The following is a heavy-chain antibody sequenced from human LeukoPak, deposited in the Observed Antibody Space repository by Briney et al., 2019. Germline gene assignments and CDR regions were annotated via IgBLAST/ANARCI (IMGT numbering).Heavy chain of an antibody. CDR1: GYTFTGYY. CDR2: ISPHNGGT. V-gene: IGHV1-2*02. J-gene: IGHJ4*02. D-gene: IGHD5-18*01. Sequence: ASVKVSCKASGYTFTGYYIHWVRQAPGQGLEWMGWISPHNGGTNYAQKFPGRVTMTRDTSISTAYMDLSGLRSEDTAVYYCARGYSYGRRFDYWGQGTLVTVSS. CDR3: ARGYSYGRRFDY.